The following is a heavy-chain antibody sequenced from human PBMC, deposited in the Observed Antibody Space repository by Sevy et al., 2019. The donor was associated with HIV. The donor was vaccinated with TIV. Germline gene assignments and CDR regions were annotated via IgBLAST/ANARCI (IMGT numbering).Heavy chain of an antibody. V-gene: IGHV3-23*01. J-gene: IGHJ4*02. CDR3: AREGCTRPHDY. CDR1: GFAFYDYS. Sequence: GGSLRLSCAASGFAFYDYSMSWISQAPGKGLEWVATLSFGCGKINYADSVKGRFTISRDNSKNSFYLQMDNLRVEDTALYYCAREGCTRPHDYWGQGTRVTVSS. CDR2: LSFGCGKI. D-gene: IGHD2-8*01.